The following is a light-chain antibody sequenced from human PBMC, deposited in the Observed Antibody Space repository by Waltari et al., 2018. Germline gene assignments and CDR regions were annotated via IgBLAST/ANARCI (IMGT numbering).Light chain of an antibody. V-gene: IGLV2-8*01. CDR1: SNDVGGYNY. Sequence: QSALTQPPSASGSPGQSVTISCTGTSNDVGGYNYVSWYQQHPDKAPKLIIYEVKTRPSGVPDGFSGSKSDNTASLTVSGLQAGDEADYYCSSYAGSNTVIFGGGTKLTVL. J-gene: IGLJ2*01. CDR3: SSYAGSNTVI. CDR2: EVK.